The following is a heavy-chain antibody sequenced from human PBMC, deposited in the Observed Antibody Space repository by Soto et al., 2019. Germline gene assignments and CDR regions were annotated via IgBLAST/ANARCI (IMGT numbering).Heavy chain of an antibody. CDR1: GDTFNFYT. V-gene: IGHV1-69*02. CDR3: ATNYGSGSTHFDN. D-gene: IGHD3-10*01. CDR2: IIPMLVMS. Sequence: QVQLVQSGAEVKTPGSSVKVSCTASGDTFNFYTLSWVRQAPGQGLEWMGRIIPMLVMSNYAQKFQGRVTMIADKSTRTVYMVLSGLRSEDTALYYCATNYGSGSTHFDNWGQGTLVTVSS. J-gene: IGHJ4*02.